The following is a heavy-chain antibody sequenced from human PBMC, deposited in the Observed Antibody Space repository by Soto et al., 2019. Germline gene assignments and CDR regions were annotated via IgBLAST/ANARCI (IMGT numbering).Heavy chain of an antibody. CDR3: ARELRFLEWPLADAFDI. Sequence: GSLRLSCAASGFTFSSYWMSWVRQAPGKGLEWVANIKQDGSEKYYVDSVKGRFTISRDNAKSSLYLQMNSLRAEDTAVYYCARELRFLEWPLADAFDIWGQGTMVTVSS. D-gene: IGHD3-3*01. CDR2: IKQDGSEK. J-gene: IGHJ3*02. CDR1: GFTFSSYW. V-gene: IGHV3-7*03.